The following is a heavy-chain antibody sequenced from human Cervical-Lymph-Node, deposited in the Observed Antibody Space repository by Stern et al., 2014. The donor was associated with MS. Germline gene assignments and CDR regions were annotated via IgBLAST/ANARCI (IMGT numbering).Heavy chain of an antibody. D-gene: IGHD6-19*01. CDR1: GFSLSTSGVG. J-gene: IGHJ3*02. Sequence: QVTLKESGPTLVKPTQTLTLTCTFSGFSLSTSGVGVGWIRQPPGKALEWLVLIYWDDDRRYSPSLKSRLTITKDTSKNQVVLTMTNMDPVDTATYYCAHRPPIRIAVADDAFDIWGQGTMVTVSS. CDR2: IYWDDDR. V-gene: IGHV2-5*02. CDR3: AHRPPIRIAVADDAFDI.